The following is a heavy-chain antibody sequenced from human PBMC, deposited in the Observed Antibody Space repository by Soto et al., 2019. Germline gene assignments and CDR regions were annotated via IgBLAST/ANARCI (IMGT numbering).Heavy chain of an antibody. D-gene: IGHD4-4*01. CDR3: ARGKYSNYQWLEP. CDR1: GYTFTSYA. J-gene: IGHJ5*02. V-gene: IGHV1-3*01. Sequence: ASVXVSFKASGYTFTSYAMHFFLQAPGQRLECMGWINAGNGNTKYSQKFQGRVTITRDTSASTAYMELSSLRSEDTAVYYCARGKYSNYQWLEPWGQGTLV. CDR2: INAGNGNT.